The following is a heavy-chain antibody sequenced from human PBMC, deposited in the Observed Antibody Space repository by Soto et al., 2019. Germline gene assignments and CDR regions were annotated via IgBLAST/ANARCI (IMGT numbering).Heavy chain of an antibody. D-gene: IGHD4-17*01. CDR3: ARVEATTVTTWGY. CDR1: GGSFSGYY. J-gene: IGHJ4*02. CDR2: INHSGST. V-gene: IGHV4-34*01. Sequence: SETLSLTCAVYGGSFSGYYWSWIRQPPGKGLEWIGEINHSGSTNYNPSLKSRLTISVDTSKNQFSLRLSSVTAADTAVYYCARVEATTVTTWGYWGQGTLVTVSS.